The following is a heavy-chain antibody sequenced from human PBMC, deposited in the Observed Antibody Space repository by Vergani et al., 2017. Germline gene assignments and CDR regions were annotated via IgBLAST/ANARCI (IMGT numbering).Heavy chain of an antibody. D-gene: IGHD6-13*01. Sequence: QVQLVQSGAEVKKPGASVKVSCKASGYTFTSYGISWVRQAPGQGLEWMGWISAYNGNTNYAQKLQGRVTMTTDTSTSTAYMELSSLRSEDTAVYYCARDRVPDSSSWLRNDAFDIWGQGTMVTVSS. J-gene: IGHJ3*02. CDR1: GYTFTSYG. CDR3: ARDRVPDSSSWLRNDAFDI. V-gene: IGHV1-18*01. CDR2: ISAYNGNT.